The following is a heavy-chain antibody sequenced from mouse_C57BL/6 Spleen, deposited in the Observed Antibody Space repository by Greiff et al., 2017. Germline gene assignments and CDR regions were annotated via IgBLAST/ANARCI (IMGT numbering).Heavy chain of an antibody. CDR1: GYTFTSYW. D-gene: IGHD1-1*01. CDR2: IYPSDSET. CDR3: ARDYYYGSPRGVGYFDY. Sequence: QVQLQQPGAELVRPGSSVKLSCKASGYTFTSYWMDWVKQRPGQGLEWIGNIYPSDSETHYNQKFKDKATLTVDKSSSTAYMQLSSLTSEDSAVYYCARDYYYGSPRGVGYFDYWGQGTTLTVSS. V-gene: IGHV1-61*01. J-gene: IGHJ2*01.